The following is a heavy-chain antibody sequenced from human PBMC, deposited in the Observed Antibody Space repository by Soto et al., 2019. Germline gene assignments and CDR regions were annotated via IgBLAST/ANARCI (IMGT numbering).Heavy chain of an antibody. J-gene: IGHJ4*02. CDR1: GGSFNGYA. D-gene: IGHD1-26*01. Sequence: QVQLVQSGAEVKKPGSSVKVSCKASGGSFNGYAVSWVRQAPGRGLEWMGGLTPISGAATYAKNFQGRVSITADGFTTTAYLDLTSLTSEDTAIYFCARHRLFYDSGSHSYVPYYFENWGQGTLVSVSS. CDR3: ARHRLFYDSGSHSYVPYYFEN. CDR2: LTPISGAA. V-gene: IGHV1-69*01.